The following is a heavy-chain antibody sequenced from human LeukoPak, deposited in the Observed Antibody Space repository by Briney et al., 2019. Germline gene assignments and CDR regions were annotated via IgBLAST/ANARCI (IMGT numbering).Heavy chain of an antibody. D-gene: IGHD6-19*01. CDR2: ISWNSGSI. CDR3: AKDNRRHYTSGPNPDSLH. Sequence: GRSLRLSCAGSRFIFNNYAMHWVRQPPGKGLEWVSGISWNSGSIDYADSVKGRFTISRDNAKNSLYLQMNSLRVEDTAFYYCAKDNRRHYTSGPNPDSLHWGQGALVTVSP. V-gene: IGHV3-9*01. J-gene: IGHJ4*02. CDR1: RFIFNNYA.